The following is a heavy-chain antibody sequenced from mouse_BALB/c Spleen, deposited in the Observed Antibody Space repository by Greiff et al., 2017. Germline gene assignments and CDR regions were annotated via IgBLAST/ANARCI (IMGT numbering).Heavy chain of an antibody. CDR2: IFPGDGST. CDR1: GYTFTSYD. Sequence: QVHVKQSGAELVKPGASVKLSCKASGYTFTSYDINWVRQRPEQGLEWIGWIFPGDGSTKYNEKFKGKATLTTDKSSSTAYMQLSRLTSEDSAVYFCARGGQITTVVATPFDYWGQGTTLTVSS. CDR3: ARGGQITTVVATPFDY. V-gene: IGHV1S56*01. J-gene: IGHJ2*01. D-gene: IGHD1-1*01.